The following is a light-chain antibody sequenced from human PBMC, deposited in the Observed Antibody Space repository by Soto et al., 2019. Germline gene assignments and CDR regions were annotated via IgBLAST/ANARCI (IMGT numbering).Light chain of an antibody. V-gene: IGKV3D-15*01. J-gene: IGKJ5*01. CDR3: QQYYNWPPA. Sequence: IVMTQSPATLSVSPGERATLSCRASQSVSSNLAWYQQKPGQAPRLLIYGASIRATGIPARFSGSGSGTEFTLTISSLQSEDFAVYYCQQYYNWPPAFGQGTRLEIK. CDR2: GAS. CDR1: QSVSSN.